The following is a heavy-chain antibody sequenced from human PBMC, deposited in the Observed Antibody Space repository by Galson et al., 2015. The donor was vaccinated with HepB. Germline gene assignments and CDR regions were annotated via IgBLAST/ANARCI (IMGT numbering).Heavy chain of an antibody. CDR3: ASLGDVHLDQ. D-gene: IGHD3-16*01. Sequence: ETLSLTCSVTGDSIRSYYWSWIRQVPGRGLEWIGYMYHMGDTKFNPSLRSRVTISIDTSKNQFSLKLTSVTAADTAVYYCASLGDVHLDQWGQGIGVTVSS. V-gene: IGHV4-59*01. CDR2: MYHMGDT. J-gene: IGHJ4*02. CDR1: GDSIRSYY.